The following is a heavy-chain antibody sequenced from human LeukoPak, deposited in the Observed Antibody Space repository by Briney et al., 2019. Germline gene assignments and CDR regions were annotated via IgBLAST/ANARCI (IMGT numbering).Heavy chain of an antibody. CDR3: ARVSCSSTSCAFDY. J-gene: IGHJ4*02. D-gene: IGHD2-2*01. Sequence: PSETLSLTCTVSGGSISSYYWSWIRQPAGKGLEWIGRIYTSGSANYNPSLKSRVTMSVDTSKNQLSLKLSSVTAADTAVYYCARVSCSSTSCAFDYWGQGTLVTVSS. V-gene: IGHV4-4*07. CDR1: GGSISSYY. CDR2: IYTSGSA.